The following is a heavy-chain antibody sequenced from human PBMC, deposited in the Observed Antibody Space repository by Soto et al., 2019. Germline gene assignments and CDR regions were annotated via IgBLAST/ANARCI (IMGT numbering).Heavy chain of an antibody. CDR3: ARDWYDYIWGSYRFPGYYYMDV. Sequence: QVQLVESGGGVVQPGRSLRLSCAASGFTFSSYGMHWVRQAPGKGLEWVAGIWYDGSNKYYADSVKGRFTISRDNSKNTLYLQMNSLRAEDTAVYYCARDWYDYIWGSYRFPGYYYMDVWGKGTTVTVSS. CDR2: IWYDGSNK. CDR1: GFTFSSYG. J-gene: IGHJ6*03. D-gene: IGHD3-16*02. V-gene: IGHV3-33*01.